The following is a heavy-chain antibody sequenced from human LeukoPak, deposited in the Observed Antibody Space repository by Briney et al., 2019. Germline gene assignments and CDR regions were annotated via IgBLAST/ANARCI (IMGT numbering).Heavy chain of an antibody. D-gene: IGHD2-15*01. V-gene: IGHV3-33*01. CDR2: IWYDGSNK. CDR3: ARELAVVAATRYYYYGTDV. CDR1: GFTFSSYG. Sequence: GRSLRLSCAASGFTFSSYGMHWVRQAPGKGLEWVAVIWYDGSNKYYADSVKSRFTISRDNSKNTLYLQMNSLRAEDTAVYYCARELAVVAATRYYYYGTDVWGQGTTVTVSS. J-gene: IGHJ6*02.